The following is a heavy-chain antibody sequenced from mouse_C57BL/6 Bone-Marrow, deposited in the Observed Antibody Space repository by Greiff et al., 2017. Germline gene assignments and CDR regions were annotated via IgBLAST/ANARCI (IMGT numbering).Heavy chain of an antibody. CDR1: GYAFTNYL. CDR2: INPGSGGT. D-gene: IGHD2-1*01. J-gene: IGHJ3*01. V-gene: IGHV1-54*01. CDR3: ARGGDLLGAY. Sequence: VQVVESGAELVRPGTSVKVSCKASGYAFTNYLIEWVKQRPGQGLEWIGVINPGSGGTNYNEKFKGKATLTADKSSSTAYMQLSSLTSEDSAVYFCARGGDLLGAYWGQGTLVTVSA.